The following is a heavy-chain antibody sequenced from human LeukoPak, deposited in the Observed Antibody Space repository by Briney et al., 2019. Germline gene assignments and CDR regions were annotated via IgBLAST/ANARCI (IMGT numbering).Heavy chain of an antibody. CDR2: IYYSGTT. J-gene: IGHJ4*02. CDR1: GGSISSSSYY. Sequence: SETLSLTCTVSGGSISSSSYYWGWIRQSPGKGLEWIGSIYYSGTTSYNPSLKSRVTISVDTSKNQFSLKLTSVTAADTAVYYCARDPRSGNYLDYWGQGTLVTVSS. V-gene: IGHV4-39*07. CDR3: ARDPRSGNYLDY. D-gene: IGHD3-10*01.